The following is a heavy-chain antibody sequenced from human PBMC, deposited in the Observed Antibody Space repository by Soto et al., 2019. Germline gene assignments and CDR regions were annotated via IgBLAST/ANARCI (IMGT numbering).Heavy chain of an antibody. CDR3: AKDREGQIKYNWHDVGFDS. J-gene: IGHJ4*02. Sequence: AGGSLRLSCAASGFTFSSYGMHWVRQAPGKGLEWVAVISYEGSNKYYADSVKGRFTISRDNSKNTLYLQMNSLRAEDTAVYYCAKDREGQIKYNWHDVGFDSWGQATLVTVSS. V-gene: IGHV3-30*18. CDR2: ISYEGSNK. D-gene: IGHD1-20*01. CDR1: GFTFSSYG.